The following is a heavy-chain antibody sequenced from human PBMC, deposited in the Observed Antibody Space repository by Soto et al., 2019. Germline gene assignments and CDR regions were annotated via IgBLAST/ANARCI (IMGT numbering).Heavy chain of an antibody. D-gene: IGHD3-16*02. Sequence: QVQLEESGGSVVQPGRSLRLSCEASGFTLTSYAMHWVRQAPGKGLAWVAVISYDGINEYYADSVKGRFTISRDNSKNTLFLQMSSLRVEDTGVYYCATDRLRLGELSLIGYFDYWGQGTLVTVSS. CDR1: GFTLTSYA. CDR2: ISYDGINE. CDR3: ATDRLRLGELSLIGYFDY. V-gene: IGHV3-30*15. J-gene: IGHJ4*02.